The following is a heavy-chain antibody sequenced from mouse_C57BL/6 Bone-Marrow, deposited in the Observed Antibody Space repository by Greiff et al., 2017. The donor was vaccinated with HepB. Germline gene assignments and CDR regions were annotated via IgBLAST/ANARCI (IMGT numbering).Heavy chain of an antibody. CDR2: IDPEDGDT. Sequence: DVKLVESGAELVRPGASVKLSCTASGFNIKDYYMHWVKQRPEQGLEWIGRIDPEDGDTEYAPKFQGKATMTADTSSNTAYLQLSSLTSEDTAVYYCTAYSSVSSCYWYFDVWGTGTTVTVSS. CDR3: TAYSSVSSCYWYFDV. V-gene: IGHV14-1*01. D-gene: IGHD1-1*01. CDR1: GFNIKDYY. J-gene: IGHJ1*03.